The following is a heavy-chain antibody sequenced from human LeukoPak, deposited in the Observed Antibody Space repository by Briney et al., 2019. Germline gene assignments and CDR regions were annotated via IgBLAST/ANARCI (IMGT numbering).Heavy chain of an antibody. CDR1: GFTFSSYA. CDR3: ARAGYCSGGSCSGPSWFDP. J-gene: IGHJ5*02. V-gene: IGHV3-30-3*01. Sequence: GRSLRLSCAASGFTFSSYAMHWVRQARGRGLEWVAVISYDGSNKYYADSVKGRFTISRDNSKNTLYLQMNSLRAEDTAVYYCARAGYCSGGSCSGPSWFDPWGQGTLATVSS. CDR2: ISYDGSNK. D-gene: IGHD2-15*01.